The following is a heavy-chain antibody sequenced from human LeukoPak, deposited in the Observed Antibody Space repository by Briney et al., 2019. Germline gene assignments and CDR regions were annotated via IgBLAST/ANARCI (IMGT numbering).Heavy chain of an antibody. D-gene: IGHD2-21*02. CDR1: GFTFSSYA. Sequence: GGSLRLSCAASGFTFSSYAMSWVRQAPGKGLEWVSGISGSGDNTYYADSVKGRFTISRDNSKNTLYVQVNSLGTEDTAAYYCAPLAVVTATSWFDYWGQGTLVTVSS. J-gene: IGHJ4*02. V-gene: IGHV3-23*01. CDR3: APLAVVTATSWFDY. CDR2: ISGSGDNT.